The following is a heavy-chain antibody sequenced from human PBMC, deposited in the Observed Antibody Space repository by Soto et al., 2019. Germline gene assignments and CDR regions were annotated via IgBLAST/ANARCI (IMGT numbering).Heavy chain of an antibody. CDR2: VSVGFDT. V-gene: IGHV3-23*01. Sequence: EVQLLESGGGLVQPGGPWGLPWEASGSTFKNKPISWVRQAPEKGRGWVATVSVGFDTYYADSVKGRFTISRDNFKNTLYLQMDSLGAEDTAIYYCGKDRSSETATPHSDFWGQGALVTVSS. CDR1: GSTFKNKP. J-gene: IGHJ4*02. CDR3: GKDRSSETATPHSDF. D-gene: IGHD2-21*02.